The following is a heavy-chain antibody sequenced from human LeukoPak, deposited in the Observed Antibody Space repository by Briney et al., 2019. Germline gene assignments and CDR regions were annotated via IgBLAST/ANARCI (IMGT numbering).Heavy chain of an antibody. V-gene: IGHV3-21*01. CDR3: ASGKYSSSSSGFDY. Sequence: GGSLRLSCAASGFTFSSYSMNWVRQAPGKGLEWVSSISSSSSYIYYADSVKGRFTISRDNAKNSLYLQMNSLRAEDTAVYYCASGKYSSSSSGFDYWGQGTLVTVSS. CDR2: ISSSSSYI. J-gene: IGHJ4*02. D-gene: IGHD6-6*01. CDR1: GFTFSSYS.